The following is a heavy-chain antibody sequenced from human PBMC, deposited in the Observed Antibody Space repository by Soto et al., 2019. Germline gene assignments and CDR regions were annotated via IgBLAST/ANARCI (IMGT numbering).Heavy chain of an antibody. Sequence: SVKVSCKASGGTFSSYAISWVRQAPGQGLEWMGGIIPIFGTAYYAQKFQGRVTITADESTSTAYMELSSLRSEDTAVYYCARSRYCSSTSCYIGWFDPWGQGTLVTVSS. CDR1: GGTFSSYA. V-gene: IGHV1-69*13. J-gene: IGHJ5*02. CDR2: IIPIFGTA. CDR3: ARSRYCSSTSCYIGWFDP. D-gene: IGHD2-2*02.